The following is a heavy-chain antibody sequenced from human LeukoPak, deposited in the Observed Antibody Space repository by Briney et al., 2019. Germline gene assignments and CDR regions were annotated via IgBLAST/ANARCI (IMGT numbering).Heavy chain of an antibody. CDR3: ARDLFGITMSPIDY. CDR1: GFTFSSYA. V-gene: IGHV3-30-3*01. J-gene: IGHJ4*02. D-gene: IGHD3-10*02. Sequence: GGSLRLSCAASGFTFSSYAMHWVRQAPGKGLEWVAVISYDGSNKYYADSVKGRFTISRDNSKNTLYLQMNSLRAEDTAVYYCARDLFGITMSPIDYWGQGTLVTVSS. CDR2: ISYDGSNK.